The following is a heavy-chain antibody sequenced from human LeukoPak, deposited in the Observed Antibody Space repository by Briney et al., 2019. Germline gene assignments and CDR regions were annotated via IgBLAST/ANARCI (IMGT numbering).Heavy chain of an antibody. Sequence: SETLSLTCAVYGGSFSGYYWSWIRQPPGKGLEWTGYIYYSGCTNYNPSLKSRVTISVDTSKNQFSLKLSSVTAADTAVYYCARLYYDSSGYYQFDYWGQGTLVTVSS. CDR3: ARLYYDSSGYYQFDY. V-gene: IGHV4-59*08. CDR2: IYYSGCT. CDR1: GGSFSGYY. D-gene: IGHD3-22*01. J-gene: IGHJ4*02.